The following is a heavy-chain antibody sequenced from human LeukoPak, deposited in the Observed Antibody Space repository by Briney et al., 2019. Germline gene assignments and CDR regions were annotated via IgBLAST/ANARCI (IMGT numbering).Heavy chain of an antibody. J-gene: IGHJ4*02. Sequence: SETLSLTCTVSGGSISSSSYYWGWIRQPPGKGLEWIGTIYYSGSTYYNPSLKSRVTISVDTSKNQFSLKLSSVTAADTAVYYCARGRYSYGARYYFDYWGQGTLVTVSS. D-gene: IGHD5-18*01. CDR3: ARGRYSYGARYYFDY. CDR2: IYYSGST. V-gene: IGHV4-39*07. CDR1: GGSISSSSYY.